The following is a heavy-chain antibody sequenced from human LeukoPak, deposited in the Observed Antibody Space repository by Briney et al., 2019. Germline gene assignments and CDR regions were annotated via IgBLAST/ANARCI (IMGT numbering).Heavy chain of an antibody. J-gene: IGHJ3*02. CDR2: ISVDESDK. D-gene: IGHD3-10*01. V-gene: IGHV3-30*03. Sequence: PGGSLRLSCAASGFTFSSYWMHWVRQAPGKGLEWVAFISVDESDKYYGDSVKGRFTISRDNSKNTLYLQMNSLRTEDTASYYCARSRSHYFGSGTYPDAFDIWGQGTMVTVSS. CDR1: GFTFSSYW. CDR3: ARSRSHYFGSGTYPDAFDI.